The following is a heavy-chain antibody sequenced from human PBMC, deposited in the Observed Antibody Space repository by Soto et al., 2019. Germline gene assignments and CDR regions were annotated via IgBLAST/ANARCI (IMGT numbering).Heavy chain of an antibody. CDR2: IYYRGST. CDR1: GGSISSGYYY. CDR3: ARGSTVVTAHEYFQH. V-gene: IGHV4-30-4*01. Sequence: LSRTFTVSGGSISSGYYYWSWIRQPPGKGLEWIGYIYYRGSTYYNPSLKSRVTISVDTSKNQFSLKLSSVTAADTAVYYCARGSTVVTAHEYFQHWGQGTLVTVSS. D-gene: IGHD2-21*02. J-gene: IGHJ1*01.